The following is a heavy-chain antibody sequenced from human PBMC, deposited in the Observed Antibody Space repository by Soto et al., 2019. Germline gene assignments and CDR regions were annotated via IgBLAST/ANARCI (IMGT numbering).Heavy chain of an antibody. J-gene: IGHJ3*02. CDR1: GYSFTSYW. D-gene: IGHD2-2*01. V-gene: IGHV5-51*01. Sequence: GESLKISCKGSGYSFTSYWIGWVRQMPGKGLEWMGIIYPGDSDTRYSPSFQGQVTISADKSISTAYLQWSSLKASDTAMYYCASLSVVVVPAAPDAFDIWGQGTMVTVSS. CDR3: ASLSVVVVPAAPDAFDI. CDR2: IYPGDSDT.